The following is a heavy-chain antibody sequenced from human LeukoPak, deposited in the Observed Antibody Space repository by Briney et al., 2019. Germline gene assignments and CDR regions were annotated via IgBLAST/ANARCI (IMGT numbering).Heavy chain of an antibody. J-gene: IGHJ6*02. D-gene: IGHD3-10*01. CDR2: VSYSGTT. V-gene: IGHV4-39*07. Sequence: SETLSLTCTVSGASISSSSYYWGWIRQPPGKGLEWIGTVSYSGTTYYNSSLKSRVTISVDTSKNQFSLKLSSVTAADTAVHYCATKLWFGELYGMDVWGQGTTVTVSS. CDR1: GASISSSSYY. CDR3: ATKLWFGELYGMDV.